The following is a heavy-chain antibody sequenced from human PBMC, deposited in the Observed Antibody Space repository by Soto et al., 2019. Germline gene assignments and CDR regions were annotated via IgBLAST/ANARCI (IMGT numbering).Heavy chain of an antibody. CDR1: GFSLSSSNVG. CDR3: ARHYCSGGGCYPPPSFWFDP. CDR2: IYWNDDK. D-gene: IGHD2-15*01. Sequence: SGPTLVNPTQTLTLTCTFSGFSLSSSNVGVGWIRQPPGKALEWLALIYWNDDKRYSPSLKSRLTITKDTSKNQVVLTMTDMDPVDTATYYCARHYCSGGGCYPPPSFWFDPWGQGTLVTVSS. J-gene: IGHJ5*02. V-gene: IGHV2-5*01.